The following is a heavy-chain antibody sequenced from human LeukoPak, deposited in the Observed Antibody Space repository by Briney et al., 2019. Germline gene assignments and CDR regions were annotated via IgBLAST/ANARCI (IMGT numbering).Heavy chain of an antibody. CDR1: GFTFSSYG. CDR3: AKESALAATGTRDVFDI. Sequence: GGSLRLSCAASGFTFSSYGMHWVRQAPGKGLEWVAVIFYGGSNEYYADSVKGRFTISRDNSKNTLHLQMNSLRLEDTAIYYCAKESALAATGTRDVFDIRGRGTMVTVSS. D-gene: IGHD6-13*01. V-gene: IGHV3-30*18. J-gene: IGHJ3*02. CDR2: IFYGGSNE.